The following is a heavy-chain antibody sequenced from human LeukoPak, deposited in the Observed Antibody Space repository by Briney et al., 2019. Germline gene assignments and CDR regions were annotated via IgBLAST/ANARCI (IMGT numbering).Heavy chain of an antibody. V-gene: IGHV4-30-2*01. D-gene: IGHD6-13*01. CDR2: IYHSGST. Sequence: SQTLSLTCTVSGGSISSGGYYWSWIRQPPGKGLEWIGYIYHSGSTYYNPSLKSRVPISVDRSKNQFSLKLSSVTAADTAVYYCARVTYSSRWYEGKAAQYYYYYMDVWGKGTTVTVSS. J-gene: IGHJ6*03. CDR1: GGSISSGGYY. CDR3: ARVTYSSRWYEGKAAQYYYYYMDV.